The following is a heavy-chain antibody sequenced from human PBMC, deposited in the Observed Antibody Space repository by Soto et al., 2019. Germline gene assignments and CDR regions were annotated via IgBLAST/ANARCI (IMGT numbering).Heavy chain of an antibody. J-gene: IGHJ4*02. CDR2: IYYSGST. CDR3: ARLFSSGYWRFGF. V-gene: IGHV4-39*01. Sequence: SETMCHTCAVAGGSISGGGYYWGWIRQPPGKGLEWIGSIYYSGSTYYNPSLKSRVTISVDTSKNQFSLKLSSVTAADTAVYYCARLFSSGYWRFGFWGQGTLVTVSS. D-gene: IGHD3-22*01. CDR1: GGSISGGGYY.